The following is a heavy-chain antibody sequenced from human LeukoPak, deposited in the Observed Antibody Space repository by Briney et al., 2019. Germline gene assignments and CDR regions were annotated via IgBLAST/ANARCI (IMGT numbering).Heavy chain of an antibody. Sequence: ASVKVSCKASGYTFTSYGISWVRQAPGQGLEWMGWISAYNGNTNYAQKLQGRVTMTTDTSTSTAYMELRSLRSDDTAVYYCARVVGVTIFGVSSRGEDSFDYWGQGTLVTVSS. V-gene: IGHV1-18*01. J-gene: IGHJ4*02. CDR3: ARVVGVTIFGVSSRGEDSFDY. CDR1: GYTFTSYG. D-gene: IGHD3-3*01. CDR2: ISAYNGNT.